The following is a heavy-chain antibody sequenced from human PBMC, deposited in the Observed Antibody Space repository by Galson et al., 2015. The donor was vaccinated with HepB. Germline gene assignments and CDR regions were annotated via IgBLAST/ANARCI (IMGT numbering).Heavy chain of an antibody. D-gene: IGHD5-18*01. V-gene: IGHV4-59*01. CDR3: ARGSIQLWSYYFDY. CDR2: IYYSGST. Sequence: ETLSLTCTVSGGSISSYYWSWIRQPPGKGLEWIGYIYYSGSTNYNPSLKSRVTISVDTSKNQFSLKLSSVTAADTAVYYCARGSIQLWSYYFDYWGQGTLVTVSS. J-gene: IGHJ4*02. CDR1: GGSISSYY.